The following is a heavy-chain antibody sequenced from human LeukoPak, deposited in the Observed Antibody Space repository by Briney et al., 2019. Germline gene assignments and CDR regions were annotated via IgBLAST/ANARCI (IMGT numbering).Heavy chain of an antibody. D-gene: IGHD1-26*01. Sequence: SGGSLRLSCAASKFTFRNYAMSWVRQAPGRGLEWVAAITDGGGSTYYADSVKGRFTISRDNAKNSLYLQMNSLRAEDTAVYYCARGSGSYSFNLLGFDPWGQGTLVTVSS. CDR1: KFTFRNYA. CDR3: ARGSGSYSFNLLGFDP. CDR2: ITDGGGST. J-gene: IGHJ5*02. V-gene: IGHV3-23*01.